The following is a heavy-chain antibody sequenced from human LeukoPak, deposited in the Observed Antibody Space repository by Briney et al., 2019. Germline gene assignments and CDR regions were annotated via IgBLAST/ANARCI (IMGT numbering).Heavy chain of an antibody. J-gene: IGHJ4*02. D-gene: IGHD3-10*01. V-gene: IGHV3-30*03. CDR3: ARDHHYYGSGTKMPDY. CDR2: ISYDGSNK. Sequence: GGSLRLSCAASVFTFSSYSMNWVRQAPGKGLEWVTLISYDGSNKYYADSVKGRFTISRDNSKNTLYLQMNSLRTEDTAVYYCARDHHYYGSGTKMPDYWGQGTLVTVSS. CDR1: VFTFSSYS.